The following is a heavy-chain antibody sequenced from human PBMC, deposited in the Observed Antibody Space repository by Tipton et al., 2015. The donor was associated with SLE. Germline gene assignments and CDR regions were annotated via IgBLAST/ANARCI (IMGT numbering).Heavy chain of an antibody. V-gene: IGHV4-39*07. CDR1: GGSISSNSYY. J-gene: IGHJ4*02. D-gene: IGHD1-26*01. CDR2: VYYSGAT. Sequence: TLSLTCTVSGGSISSNSYYWGWIRQPPGKGLEYIGSVYYSGATYYNPSLKSRVFISVDTSKNQFSLKLNSVTAADTAVYYCARVGGAFDYWGQGTLVTVSS. CDR3: ARVGGAFDY.